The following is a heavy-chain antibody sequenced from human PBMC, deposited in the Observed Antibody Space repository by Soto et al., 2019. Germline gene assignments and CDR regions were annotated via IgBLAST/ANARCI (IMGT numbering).Heavy chain of an antibody. J-gene: IGHJ4*02. CDR3: ARHWPHSDSSGPGDY. CDR1: GYPLTSYP. CDR2: INAGNGDT. D-gene: IGHD3-22*01. Sequence: VKVSCKASGYPLTSYPVHWGRQSPGQGLEWMGWINAGNGDTKYSQKCQCRVTITRDTSAITAYMELSSLRSEDTAVYYCARHWPHSDSSGPGDYWGQGTLVTVPS. V-gene: IGHV1-3*01.